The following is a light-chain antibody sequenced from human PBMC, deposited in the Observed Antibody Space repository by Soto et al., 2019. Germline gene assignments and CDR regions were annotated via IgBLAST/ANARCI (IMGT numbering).Light chain of an antibody. CDR1: QSVSSY. CDR3: QQRSSWPWT. V-gene: IGKV3-11*01. CDR2: DAS. Sequence: EIVLTQSPATLSLSPGERATLSCRASQSVSSYVAGYQQKPGQAPRLLIYDASSRASDIPARFSGSGSGTDFTLTISSLEPEDFSVYYCQQRSSWPWTFGQGTKVDIK. J-gene: IGKJ1*01.